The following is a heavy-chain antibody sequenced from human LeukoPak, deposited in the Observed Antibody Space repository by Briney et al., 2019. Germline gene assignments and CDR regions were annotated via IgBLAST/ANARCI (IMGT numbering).Heavy chain of an antibody. CDR1: GFTFSRYS. CDR3: AKDVTGAFDI. Sequence: GGSLRLSCAASGFTFSRYSMNWVRQAPGKGLEWVSSISSSSGYIYYTDSLKGRFTISRDNANNSLYLQMNSLRAEDTAVYYCAKDVTGAFDIWGQGTMVTVSS. V-gene: IGHV3-21*01. D-gene: IGHD2-21*02. CDR2: ISSSSGYI. J-gene: IGHJ3*02.